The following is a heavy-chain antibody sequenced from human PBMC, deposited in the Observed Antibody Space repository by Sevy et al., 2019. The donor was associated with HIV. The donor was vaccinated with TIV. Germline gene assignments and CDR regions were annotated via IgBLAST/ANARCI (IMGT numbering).Heavy chain of an antibody. V-gene: IGHV3-30*02. CDR2: IRYDGSNK. CDR1: GFTFSSYG. J-gene: IGHJ4*02. Sequence: GGSLRLSCAASGFTFSSYGMHWVRQAPGKGLEWVAFIRYDGSNKYYADSVKGRFTISRDNSKNTRYLQMNSLRAEDTAVYYCAKDSSHEPHPDYWGQGTLVTVSS. CDR3: AKDSSHEPHPDY.